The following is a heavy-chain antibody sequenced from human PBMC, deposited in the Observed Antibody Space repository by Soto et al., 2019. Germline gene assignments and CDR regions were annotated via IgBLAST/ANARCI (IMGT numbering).Heavy chain of an antibody. J-gene: IGHJ4*02. CDR3: ARVTMIVVVITTFQFDY. V-gene: IGHV3-7*01. Sequence: GGSLRLSCAASGFAFSSYWMSWVRQAPGMGLEWVANIKQDGSEKYYVDSVKGRFTISRDNAKNSLYLQMNSLRAEDTAVYYCARVTMIVVVITTFQFDYWGQGTLVTVSS. D-gene: IGHD3-22*01. CDR2: IKQDGSEK. CDR1: GFAFSSYW.